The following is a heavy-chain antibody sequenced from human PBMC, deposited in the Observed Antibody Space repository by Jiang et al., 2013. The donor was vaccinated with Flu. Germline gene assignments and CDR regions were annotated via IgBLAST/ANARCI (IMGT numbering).Heavy chain of an antibody. J-gene: IGHJ4*02. CDR1: GGSFSGYY. CDR3: ARESVVVTAFDY. CDR2: INHSGST. V-gene: IGHV4-34*01. D-gene: IGHD2-21*02. Sequence: ALLKPSETLSLTCAVYGGSFSGYYWSWIRQPPGKGLEWIGEINHSGSTNYNPSLKSRVTISVDTSKNQFSLKLSSVTAADTAVYYCARESVVVTAFDYWGQGTLVTVSS.